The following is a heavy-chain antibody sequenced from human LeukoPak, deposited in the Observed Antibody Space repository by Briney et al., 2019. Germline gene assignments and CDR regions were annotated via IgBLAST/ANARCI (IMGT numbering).Heavy chain of an antibody. V-gene: IGHV4-34*01. J-gene: IGHJ5*02. CDR2: INHSGST. CDR1: GGSFSGYY. D-gene: IGHD3-22*01. Sequence: SETLSLTCAVYGGSFSGYYWSWIRQPPGKGLEWIGEINHSGSTNYNPSLKSRVTISVDTSKNQFSLKLSSVTAADTAVYYCARGFRHDSSGLRFDPWGQGTLVTVSP. CDR3: ARGFRHDSSGLRFDP.